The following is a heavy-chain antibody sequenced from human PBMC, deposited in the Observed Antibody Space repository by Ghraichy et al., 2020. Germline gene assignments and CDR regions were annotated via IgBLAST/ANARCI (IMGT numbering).Heavy chain of an antibody. CDR1: GFTFSDHW. Sequence: GGSLRLSCAASGFTFSDHWMHWVRQDPGKGLVWVSYIFSDGSSPIYADSVRGRFTIFRDNSKNTLYLQMHSLRAEDTAVYYCARGGFNHALDIWGRGTMVAVSS. CDR2: IFSDGSSP. D-gene: IGHD6-25*01. CDR3: ARGGFNHALDI. J-gene: IGHJ3*02. V-gene: IGHV3-74*01.